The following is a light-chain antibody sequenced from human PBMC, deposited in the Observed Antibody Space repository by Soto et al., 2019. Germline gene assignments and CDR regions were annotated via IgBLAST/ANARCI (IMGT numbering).Light chain of an antibody. J-gene: IGLJ2*01. CDR3: SSYAASDKFVV. V-gene: IGLV2-8*01. CDR1: SSDVGGYNY. CDR2: EVF. Sequence: QSVLTQPPSASGSPGQSVTISCTGTSSDVGGYNYVSWYQQHPGKAPKLMIYEVFKRPTGVPDHFSGSKSGNTASLTVSGLQGEDEADYYCSSYAASDKFVVFGGGTEVTVL.